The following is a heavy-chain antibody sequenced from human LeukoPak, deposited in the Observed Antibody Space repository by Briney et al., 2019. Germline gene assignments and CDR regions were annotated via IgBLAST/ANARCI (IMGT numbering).Heavy chain of an antibody. J-gene: IGHJ4*02. V-gene: IGHV4-34*01. CDR3: ARTYYYDSSGYDCYYFDY. Sequence: SESLSLTCAVYGGSLSGYYWSWVRQPPGKGMEWIGEINHSGSTNYNPSLKSRGTRSVDTSKNQFSLKLSSVTAPDTTVYYCARTYYYDSSGYDCYYFDYWGQGTLVTVSS. CDR1: GGSLSGYY. D-gene: IGHD3-22*01. CDR2: INHSGST.